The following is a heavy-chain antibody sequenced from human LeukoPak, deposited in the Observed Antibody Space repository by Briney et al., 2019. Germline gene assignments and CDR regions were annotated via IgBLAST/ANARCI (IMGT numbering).Heavy chain of an antibody. V-gene: IGHV3-74*01. CDR1: GFTFSSYW. CDR2: INSDGSST. J-gene: IGHJ6*02. CDR3: AREGAARPPYYYGMDV. Sequence: GGSLRLSCAASGFTFSSYWMHWVRQAPGKGLVWVSRINSDGSSTSYADSVKGRFTISRDNAKNTLYLQMNSLRAEDTAVYYCAREGAARPPYYYGMDVCGQGTTVTVSS. D-gene: IGHD6-6*01.